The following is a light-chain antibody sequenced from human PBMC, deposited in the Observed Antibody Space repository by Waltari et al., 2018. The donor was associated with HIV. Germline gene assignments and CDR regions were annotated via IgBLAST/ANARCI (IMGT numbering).Light chain of an antibody. Sequence: SYEVTQPLSVSVALGQTARLTCRANNIGSKSAHWYQQQPGQAPVLVIYRDKNRRSGLPERFSGSNTVNTATLTISGAEAGGEADDYCRVWVSSNAEDGFGTGTKVSVL. CDR3: RVWVSSNAEDG. CDR2: RDK. CDR1: NIGSKS. V-gene: IGLV3-9*01. J-gene: IGLJ1*01.